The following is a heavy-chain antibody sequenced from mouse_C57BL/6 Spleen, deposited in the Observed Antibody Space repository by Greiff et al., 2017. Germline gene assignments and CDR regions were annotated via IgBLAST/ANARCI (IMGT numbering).Heavy chain of an antibody. CDR2: INPNNGGT. J-gene: IGHJ4*01. V-gene: IGHV1-18*01. D-gene: IGHD1-1*01. CDR3: ARWDHYGSGFYAMDY. Sequence: VQLQQSGPELVKPGASVKIPCKASGYTFTDYNMDWVKQSHGKSLEWIGDINPNNGGTIYNQKFKGKATLTVDKSSSTAYMELRSLTSEDTAVYYCARWDHYGSGFYAMDYWGQGTSVTVSS. CDR1: GYTFTDYN.